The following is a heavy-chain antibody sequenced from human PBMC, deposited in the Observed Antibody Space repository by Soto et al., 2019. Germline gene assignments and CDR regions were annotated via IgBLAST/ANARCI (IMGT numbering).Heavy chain of an antibody. V-gene: IGHV3-23*01. CDR1: GSTCSSYD. J-gene: IGHJ3*02. CDR3: AKATATGGGAFDI. Sequence: GGSLRLSCAASGSTCSSYDMSWVRQAPGKGLEWVSTILVGGSTHYPDSVKGRFTISRDNSKNTVFLQMNSLTPGDTAVYYCAKATATGGGAFDICGQGTVVTVSS. D-gene: IGHD2-8*02. CDR2: ILVGGST.